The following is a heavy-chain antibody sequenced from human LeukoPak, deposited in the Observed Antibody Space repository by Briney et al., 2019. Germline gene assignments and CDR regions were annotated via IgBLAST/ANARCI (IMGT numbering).Heavy chain of an antibody. V-gene: IGHV3-23*01. Sequence: GGSLRLSCATSGFTFRNYAMSWVRQAPGKGLEWVSAISGSGGSTYYADSVKGRFTISRDNSKNTLYLQMNSLRAEDTAVYYCAKESAVWLIGAFDIWGQGTMVTVSS. J-gene: IGHJ3*02. D-gene: IGHD3-16*01. CDR1: GFTFRNYA. CDR2: ISGSGGST. CDR3: AKESAVWLIGAFDI.